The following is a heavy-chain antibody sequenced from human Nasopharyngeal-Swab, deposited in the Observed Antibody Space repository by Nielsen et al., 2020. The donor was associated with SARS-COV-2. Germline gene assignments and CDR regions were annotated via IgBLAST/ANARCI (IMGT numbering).Heavy chain of an antibody. J-gene: IGHJ5*02. D-gene: IGHD2-15*01. V-gene: IGHV1-18*01. CDR1: GYSFRSYG. CDR2: ITPYNDNP. CDR3: ARGWCSGASCSNNWFDP. Sequence: ASVKVSCKASGYSFRSYGVSWVRQAPGQGLEWMGWITPYNDNPRCAHKFAGRLTLTTDASTNTGYMELRNLRSDDTAVYYCARGWCSGASCSNNWFDPWGQGTLVTVSS.